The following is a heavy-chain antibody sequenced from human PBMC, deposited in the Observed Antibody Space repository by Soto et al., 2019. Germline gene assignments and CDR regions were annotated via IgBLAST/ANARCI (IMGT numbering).Heavy chain of an antibody. CDR1: GFTFSSYA. CDR2: ISGSGGST. V-gene: IGHV3-23*01. CDR3: AKRVAYKSSSAYFDC. J-gene: IGHJ4*02. Sequence: PGGSLRLSCAASGFTFSSYAMSWVRQAPGKGLEWVSAISGSGGSTYYADSVKGRFTVSRDNFKSTLYLQMNSLRAEDTAVYYCAKRVAYKSSSAYFDCWGQGTLVTVSS. D-gene: IGHD6-6*01.